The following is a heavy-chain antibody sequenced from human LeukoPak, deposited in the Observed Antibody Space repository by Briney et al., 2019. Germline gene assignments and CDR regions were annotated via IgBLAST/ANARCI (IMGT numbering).Heavy chain of an antibody. J-gene: IGHJ4*02. D-gene: IGHD3-22*01. CDR2: IKQDGSEK. Sequence: GGSLRLSCAASGFTFSSYWMSWVRQASGKGLEWVANIKQDGSEKYYVDSVKGRFTISRDNAKNSLYLQMNSLRAEDTAVYYCARRYDSSGYYFDYWGQGTLVTVSS. V-gene: IGHV3-7*01. CDR1: GFTFSSYW. CDR3: ARRYDSSGYYFDY.